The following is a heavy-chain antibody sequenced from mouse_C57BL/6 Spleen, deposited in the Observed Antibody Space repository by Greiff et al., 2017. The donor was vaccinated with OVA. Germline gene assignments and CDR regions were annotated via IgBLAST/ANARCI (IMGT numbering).Heavy chain of an antibody. J-gene: IGHJ4*01. V-gene: IGHV1-18*01. CDR1: GYTFTDYN. CDR3: ARFGTRALAY. CDR2: INPNNGGT. D-gene: IGHD4-1*01. Sequence: EVQLQQSGPELVKPGASVKISCKASGYTFTDYNMDWVKQSHGKSLEWIGDINPNNGGTIYNQKFKGKATLTVDKSSSTAYMELRSLTSEDTAVYYCARFGTRALAYWGQGTSVTVSS.